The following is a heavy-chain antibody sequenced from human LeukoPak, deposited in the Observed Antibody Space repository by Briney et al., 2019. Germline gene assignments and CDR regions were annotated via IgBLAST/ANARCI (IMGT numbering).Heavy chain of an antibody. D-gene: IGHD3-3*01. Sequence: ASVKVSCKASGYTFTSYDINWVRQAPGQGLEWMGIINPSGGSTSYAQKFQGRVTMTRDTSTSTVYMELSSLRSEDTAVYHCARDLFETRVVSAPNLWYWGQGTLVTVSS. J-gene: IGHJ4*02. CDR1: GYTFTSYD. CDR3: ARDLFETRVVSAPNLWY. V-gene: IGHV1-46*01. CDR2: INPSGGST.